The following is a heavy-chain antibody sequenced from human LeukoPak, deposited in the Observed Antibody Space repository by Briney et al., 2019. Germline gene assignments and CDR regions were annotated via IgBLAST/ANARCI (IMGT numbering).Heavy chain of an antibody. D-gene: IGHD3-22*01. CDR1: GYTFTSYG. CDR3: ARARTSIVVVSLFDY. J-gene: IGHJ4*02. CDR2: ISAYNGNT. V-gene: IGHV1-18*01. Sequence: GASVTVSCKASGYTFTSYGISWVRQAPGQGLEWMGWISAYNGNTNYAQKLQGRVTMTTDTSTSTAYMELRSLRSDDTAVYYCARARTSIVVVSLFDYWGQGTLVTVSS.